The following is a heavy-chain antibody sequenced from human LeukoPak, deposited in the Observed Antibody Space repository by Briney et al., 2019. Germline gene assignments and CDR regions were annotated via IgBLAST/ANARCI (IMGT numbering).Heavy chain of an antibody. CDR2: IYGGGSGNT. D-gene: IGHD1-14*01. V-gene: IGHV3-23*01. Sequence: PGGSLRLSCVASGFTFSKYTMSWVRQAPGKGLEWVSGIYGGGSGNTFYAESVKGRFTISRDNSKNTLYLQMNSLRDEDTAIYYCAKDFTPDGIWDIDYWGRGTLITVSS. J-gene: IGHJ4*02. CDR1: GFTFSKYT. CDR3: AKDFTPDGIWDIDY.